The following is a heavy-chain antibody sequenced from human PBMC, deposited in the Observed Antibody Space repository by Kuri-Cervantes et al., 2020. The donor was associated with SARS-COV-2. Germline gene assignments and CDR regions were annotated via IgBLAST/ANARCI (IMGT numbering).Heavy chain of an antibody. V-gene: IGHV1-46*01. CDR2: INPSGGST. Sequence: ASVKVSCKASGYTFTSYYMHWVRQAPGQGLEWMGIINPSGGSTSYAQKFQGRVTMTRDTSTSTVYMELSSLRSEDTAVYYCARDPGGLGYCSSTSCYAAGWFDPWGQGTLVTVSS. D-gene: IGHD2-2*01. CDR3: ARDPGGLGYCSSTSCYAAGWFDP. J-gene: IGHJ5*02. CDR1: GYTFTSYY.